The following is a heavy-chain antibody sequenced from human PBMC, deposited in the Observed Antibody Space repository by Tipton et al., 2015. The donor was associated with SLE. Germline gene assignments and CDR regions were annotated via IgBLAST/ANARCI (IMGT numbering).Heavy chain of an antibody. Sequence: TLSLTCTVSGGSISRYYWSWIRQPPGKGLEWIAYIYNSGSSNYSPSLKSRVSISVDTSKNQFSLNLRSVTAADTAVYYCARDLDFGSGSYYSSKGMDVWGQGTTVTVSS. D-gene: IGHD3-10*01. V-gene: IGHV4-4*08. CDR1: GGSISRYY. J-gene: IGHJ6*02. CDR3: ARDLDFGSGSYYSSKGMDV. CDR2: IYNSGSS.